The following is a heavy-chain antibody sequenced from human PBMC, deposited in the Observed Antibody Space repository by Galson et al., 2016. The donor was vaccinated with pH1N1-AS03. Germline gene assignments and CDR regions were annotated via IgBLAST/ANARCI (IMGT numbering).Heavy chain of an antibody. CDR1: GFTFSSYG. CDR3: ARGQGYNSGYFDTDY. V-gene: IGHV3-33*01. J-gene: IGHJ4*02. CDR2: IWYDGSNK. D-gene: IGHD3-22*01. Sequence: SLRLSCAASGFTFSSYGMHWVRQTPGKGREWVAVIWYDGSNKYYADSVKGRFTISRDNSKNTLYLQMSSLRAEGTAVYYCARGQGYNSGYFDTDYWGRGTLVTVSS.